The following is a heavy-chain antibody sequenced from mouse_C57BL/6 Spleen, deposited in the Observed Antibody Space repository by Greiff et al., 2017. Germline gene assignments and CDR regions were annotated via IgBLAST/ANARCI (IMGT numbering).Heavy chain of an antibody. CDR2: ILPGSGST. J-gene: IGHJ4*01. D-gene: IGHD2-5*01. V-gene: IGHV1-9*01. CDR1: GYTFTGYW. Sequence: VQLQQSGAELMKPGASVSLSCKATGYTFTGYWLEWVKQRPGHGLEWIGAILPGSGSTNTNEKFKGMATLTADTASSTAYMQLSSLTTEDSDIYYCARKGAYYSSYDYDMDYWGTGTSVTVSS. CDR3: ARKGAYYSSYDYDMDY.